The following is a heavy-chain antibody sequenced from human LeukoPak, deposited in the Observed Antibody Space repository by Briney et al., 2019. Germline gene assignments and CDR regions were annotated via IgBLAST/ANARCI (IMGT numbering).Heavy chain of an antibody. D-gene: IGHD1-14*01. CDR3: TRGLPTTLLDY. J-gene: IGHJ4*02. Sequence: GSLRLSCAASGFTFSDYYMSWIRQAPGKGLEWVSYISSSGSTIYYADSVKGRFTISRDNAKNSLYLQMNSLRAEDTAIYYCTRGLPTTLLDYWGQGTLVTVSS. CDR1: GFTFSDYY. V-gene: IGHV3-11*01. CDR2: ISSSGSTI.